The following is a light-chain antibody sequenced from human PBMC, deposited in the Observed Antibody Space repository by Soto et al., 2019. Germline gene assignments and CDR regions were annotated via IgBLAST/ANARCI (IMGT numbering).Light chain of an antibody. Sequence: DIPMTQSPSSLSASIGDRITITCRASQTINNFLNWYQFKPGRAPKLLIHAASTLQTGVPSRFSGSGSGTDFSLTISSLQPEDSATYYCQQSYTTPSLTFGGGTKLEIK. CDR2: AAS. J-gene: IGKJ4*01. V-gene: IGKV1-39*01. CDR1: QTINNF. CDR3: QQSYTTPSLT.